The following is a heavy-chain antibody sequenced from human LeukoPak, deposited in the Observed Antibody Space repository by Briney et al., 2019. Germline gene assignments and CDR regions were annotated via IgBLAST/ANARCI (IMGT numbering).Heavy chain of an antibody. CDR3: ARSSPPMTTVTTCDY. Sequence: VASVKVSCKASGYTFTSYYMHWVRQAPGQGLEWMGIINPSGGSTSYAQKFQGRVTMTRDTSTSTVYMELSSLRSEDTAVYYCARSSPPMTTVTTCDYWGQGTLVTVSS. V-gene: IGHV1-46*01. CDR1: GYTFTSYY. J-gene: IGHJ4*02. CDR2: INPSGGST. D-gene: IGHD4-17*01.